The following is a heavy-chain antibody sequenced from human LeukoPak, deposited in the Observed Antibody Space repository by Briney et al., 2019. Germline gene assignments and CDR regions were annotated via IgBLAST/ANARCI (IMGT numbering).Heavy chain of an antibody. D-gene: IGHD3-10*01. J-gene: IGHJ4*02. CDR3: AKVMDGFGDPSPFDY. V-gene: IGHV3-9*01. Sequence: PGGSLRLSCAASGFTFDDYAMHWVRQAPGKGLEWVSGISWNSGSIGYADSVKGRFTISRDNAKNSLYLQMNSLRAEDTALYYCAKVMDGFGDPSPFDYWGQGTLVTVSS. CDR2: ISWNSGSI. CDR1: GFTFDDYA.